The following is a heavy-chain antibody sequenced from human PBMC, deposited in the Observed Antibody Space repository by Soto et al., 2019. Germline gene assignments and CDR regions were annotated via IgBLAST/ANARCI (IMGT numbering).Heavy chain of an antibody. CDR2: IRSKANSYAT. CDR1: GFTFSGSA. V-gene: IGHV3-73*01. Sequence: GGSLRLSCAASGFTFSGSAMHWVRQASGKGLEWVGRIRSKANSYATAYAASVKGRFTISRDDSKNTAYLQMNSLKTEDTAVYYCTRLMHYYDSSGYSDYWGQGTLVTVSS. J-gene: IGHJ4*02. D-gene: IGHD3-22*01. CDR3: TRLMHYYDSSGYSDY.